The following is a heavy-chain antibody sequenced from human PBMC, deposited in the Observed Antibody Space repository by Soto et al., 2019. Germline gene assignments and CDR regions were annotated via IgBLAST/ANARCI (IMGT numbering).Heavy chain of an antibody. CDR1: GFTFSSYG. CDR3: ARDLRNMVLYYYYGMDV. V-gene: IGHV3-21*01. J-gene: IGHJ6*02. Sequence: EGSLRLSCAASGFTFSSYGMNWVRQAPGKGLEWVSSISSSSSYIYYADSVKGRFTISRDNAKNSLYLQMNSLRAEDTAVYYCARDLRNMVLYYYYGMDVWGQGTTVTVSS. CDR2: ISSSSSYI. D-gene: IGHD3-10*01.